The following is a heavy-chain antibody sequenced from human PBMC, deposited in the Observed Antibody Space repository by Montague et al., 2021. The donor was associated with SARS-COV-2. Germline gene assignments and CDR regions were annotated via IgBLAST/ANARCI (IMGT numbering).Heavy chain of an antibody. Sequence: TLSLTCTVSGGSISSGSYYWSWIRQPAGKGLEWIGRIYTSGGTNYNPSLKSRVTISVDTSKNRFSLKLSSVTAADTAVYYCARVGVGTMVRGVIPGYYYYGMDVRGQGTTVTVS. CDR1: GGSISSGSYY. CDR3: ARVGVGTMVRGVIPGYYYYGMDV. J-gene: IGHJ6*02. CDR2: IYTSGGT. D-gene: IGHD3-10*01. V-gene: IGHV4-61*02.